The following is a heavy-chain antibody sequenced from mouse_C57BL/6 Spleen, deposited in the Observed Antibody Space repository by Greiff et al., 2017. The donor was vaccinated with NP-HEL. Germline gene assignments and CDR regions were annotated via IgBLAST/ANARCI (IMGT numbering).Heavy chain of an antibody. CDR2: INPNNGGT. J-gene: IGHJ4*01. Sequence: EVKLVESGPELVKPGASVKMSCKASGYTFTDYNMHWVKQSHGKSLEWIGYINPNNGGTSYNQKFKGKATLTVNKSSSTAYMELRSLTSEDSAVYYCARRGDGYYFYYAMDYWGQGTSVTVSS. CDR1: GYTFTDYN. D-gene: IGHD2-3*01. V-gene: IGHV1-22*01. CDR3: ARRGDGYYFYYAMDY.